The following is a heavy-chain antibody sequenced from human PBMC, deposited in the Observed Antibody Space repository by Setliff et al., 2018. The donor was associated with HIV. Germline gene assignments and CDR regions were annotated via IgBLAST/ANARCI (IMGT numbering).Heavy chain of an antibody. J-gene: IGHJ5*02. D-gene: IGHD3-3*01. Sequence: SETLSLTCAVSCDSISSSPSYWGWARQSPGKRLEWIGTVFSNGNTYYNPSLKSRVIISVDTSKNQLSLQLKSVTAADTAIYYCGRRFWFDPWGQGTLVTAPQ. CDR3: GRRFWFDP. CDR1: CDSISSSPSY. CDR2: VFSNGNT. V-gene: IGHV4-39*01.